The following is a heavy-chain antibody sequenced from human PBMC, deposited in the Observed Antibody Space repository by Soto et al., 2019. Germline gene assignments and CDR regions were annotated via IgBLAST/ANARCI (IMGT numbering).Heavy chain of an antibody. CDR3: ARWYGGSLDY. V-gene: IGHV4-59*01. D-gene: IGHD4-17*01. CDR1: GGNISSYY. J-gene: IGHJ4*02. Sequence: SETLSLTCTVSGGNISSYYWSWIRQPPGKGLEWIGYIYYSGSTNYNPSLKSRVTISVDTSKNQFSLKLSSVTAADTAVYYCARWYGGSLDYWGQGTLVTVS. CDR2: IYYSGST.